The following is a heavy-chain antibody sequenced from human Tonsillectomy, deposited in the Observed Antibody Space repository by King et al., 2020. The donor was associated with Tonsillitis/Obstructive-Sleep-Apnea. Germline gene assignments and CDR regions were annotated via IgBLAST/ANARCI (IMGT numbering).Heavy chain of an antibody. CDR2: INDSGNT. CDR3: ARVSHDYDSRGWLDP. D-gene: IGHD3-22*01. CDR1: GGSITGFY. V-gene: IGHV4-59*01. Sequence: VQLQESGPGLLRPSETLSLTCTVSGGSITGFYWSWIRQPPGKGLEWIGYINDSGNTKDNPSLKSRVTISVDTSKNQFSLKLSSVTAADTAVYYCARVSHDYDSRGWLDPWGQGTVVTVSS. J-gene: IGHJ5*02.